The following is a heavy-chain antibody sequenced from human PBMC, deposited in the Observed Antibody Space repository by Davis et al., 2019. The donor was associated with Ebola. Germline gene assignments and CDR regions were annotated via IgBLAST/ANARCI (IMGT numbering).Heavy chain of an antibody. CDR3: ARGVIMTTVTTDYYYGMDV. V-gene: IGHV4-34*01. D-gene: IGHD4-17*01. J-gene: IGHJ6*02. CDR1: GGSFSGYY. CDR2: INHSGST. Sequence: SETLSLTCAVYGGSFSGYYWSWIRQPPGKGLEWIGEINHSGSTNYNPSLKSRVTISVDTSKNQFSLKLSSVTAADTAVYYCARGVIMTTVTTDYYYGMDVWGQGTTVTVSS.